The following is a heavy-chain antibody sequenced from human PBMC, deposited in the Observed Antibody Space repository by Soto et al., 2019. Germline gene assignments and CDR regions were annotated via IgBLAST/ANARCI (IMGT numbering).Heavy chain of an antibody. CDR1: GFAFSSYN. CDR3: ARVGAERFQDGMDV. J-gene: IGHJ6*02. V-gene: IGHV3-48*03. Sequence: PGGSLRLSCAASGFAFSSYNMNWVRQAPGKGLEWVSYISSSGSTIYYADSVKGRFTISRDNAKNSLYLQMNSLRAEDTAVYYCARVGAERFQDGMDVWGQGTTVTVSS. CDR2: ISSSGSTI. D-gene: IGHD3-16*01.